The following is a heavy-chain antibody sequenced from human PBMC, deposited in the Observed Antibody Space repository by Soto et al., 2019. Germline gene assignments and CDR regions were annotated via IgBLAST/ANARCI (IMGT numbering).Heavy chain of an antibody. J-gene: IGHJ5*02. CDR2: IYYSGST. CDR1: GGSSSSSSYY. V-gene: IGHV4-39*01. D-gene: IGHD6-13*01. CDR3: ATLAAGTENWFDP. Sequence: SETLSLTCTVSGGSSSSSSYYWGWIRQPPGKGLEWIGSIYYSGSTYYNPSLKSRVTISVDTSKNQFSLKLSSVTAADTAVYYCATLAAGTENWFDPWGQGTLVTVSS.